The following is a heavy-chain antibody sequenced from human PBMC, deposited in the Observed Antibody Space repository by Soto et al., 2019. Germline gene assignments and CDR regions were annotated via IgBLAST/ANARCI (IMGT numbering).Heavy chain of an antibody. CDR1: GFTFSSYA. CDR2: ISGSGGST. J-gene: IGHJ3*02. V-gene: IGHV3-23*01. CDR3: EKDYLVIAAAGTSGFDI. D-gene: IGHD6-13*01. Sequence: EVQLLESGGGLVQPGGSLRLSCAASGFTFSSYAMSWVRQAPGKGLEWVSAISGSGGSTYYADSVKGRFTISRDNPNNPLYRQMNSLSANDTAVYYCEKDYLVIAAAGTSGFDIWGQGTMVNVSS.